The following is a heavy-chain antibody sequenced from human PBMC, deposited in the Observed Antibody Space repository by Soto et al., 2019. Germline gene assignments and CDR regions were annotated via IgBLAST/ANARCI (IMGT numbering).Heavy chain of an antibody. J-gene: IGHJ5*02. CDR1: GYTFTSYD. CDR2: MNPNSGNT. V-gene: IGHV1-8*01. D-gene: IGHD2-15*01. CDR3: AGGGVLVANLTHNWFDP. Sequence: ASVKVSCKASGYTFTSYDINWVRQATGQGLEWMGWMNPNSGNTGYAQKFQGRVTMTRNTSISTAYMELSSLRSEDTAVYYCAGGGVLVANLTHNWFDPWGQGTLVTVSS.